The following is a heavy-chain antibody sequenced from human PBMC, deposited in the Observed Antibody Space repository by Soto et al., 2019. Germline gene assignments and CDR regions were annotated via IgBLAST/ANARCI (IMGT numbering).Heavy chain of an antibody. CDR1: GFTFDDYA. V-gene: IGHV3-9*01. CDR2: ISWNSVMI. CDR3: AKEAVGYCSGGSCHYYYYYMDV. D-gene: IGHD2-15*01. J-gene: IGHJ6*03. Sequence: GGSLRLSCVVSGFTFDDYAMHWVRQAPGKGLEWVSGISWNSVMIGYADSVKGRFIISRDNAKNSLYLQMNSLRAEDTALYYCAKEAVGYCSGGSCHYYYYYMDVWGKGTTVTVSS.